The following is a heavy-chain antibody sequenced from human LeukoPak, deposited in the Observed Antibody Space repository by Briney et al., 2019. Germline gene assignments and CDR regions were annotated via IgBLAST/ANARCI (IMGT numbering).Heavy chain of an antibody. J-gene: IGHJ4*02. D-gene: IGHD5-18*01. CDR3: ARFSYGGGGYFDY. CDR1: GYTFTSYY. CDR2: INPSGGST. V-gene: IGHV1-46*04. Sequence: ASVKISCKASGYTFTSYYMHWVRQAPGQGLEWMGIINPSGGSTSYAQKLQGRVTMTRDTSTSTVYMELSSLKSEDTAVYYCARFSYGGGGYFDYWGQGTLVTVSS.